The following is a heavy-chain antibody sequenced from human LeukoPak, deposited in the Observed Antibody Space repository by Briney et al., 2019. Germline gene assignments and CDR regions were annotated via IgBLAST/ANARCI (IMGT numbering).Heavy chain of an antibody. J-gene: IGHJ3*02. CDR1: GYTFNNYY. Sequence: GASVKVSCKASGYTFNNYYMHWVRQAPGQGLEWMGIINPSGGGTSYAQKFQGRVTVTRDTSTSTVCLDLNSLRSEDTAVYYCAKEYISSGLSDAFDIWGQGTMVTVSS. CDR3: AKEYISSGLSDAFDI. V-gene: IGHV1-46*02. CDR2: INPSGGGT. D-gene: IGHD3-10*01.